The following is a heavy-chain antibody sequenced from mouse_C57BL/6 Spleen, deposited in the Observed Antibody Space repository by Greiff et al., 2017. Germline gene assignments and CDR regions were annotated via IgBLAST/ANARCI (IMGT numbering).Heavy chain of an antibody. CDR1: GYAFSSYW. CDR2: IYPGDGDT. Sequence: QVQLQQSGAELVKPGASVKISCKASGYAFSSYWLNWVKQRPGKGLEWIGQIYPGDGDTNYNGKFKGKATLTADKSSSTAYMQLRSLTSEDWGVYFCERSNEGYSDYWGQGTTLTVAS. V-gene: IGHV1-80*01. J-gene: IGHJ2*01. D-gene: IGHD2-3*01. CDR3: ERSNEGYSDY.